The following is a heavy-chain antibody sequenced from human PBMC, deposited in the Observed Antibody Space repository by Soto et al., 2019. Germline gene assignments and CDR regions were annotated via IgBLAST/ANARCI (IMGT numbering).Heavy chain of an antibody. J-gene: IGHJ4*02. CDR3: ARGIADSSGWYSYYFDY. V-gene: IGHV3-30-3*01. D-gene: IGHD6-19*01. Sequence: QVQLVESGGGVVQPGRSLRLSCAASGFTFSSYAMHWVRQAPGKGLEWVAVISYDGSNKYYADSVKGRFTISRDNSKNTLYLQMNSLRAEDTAVYYCARGIADSSGWYSYYFDYWGQGTLVTVSS. CDR1: GFTFSSYA. CDR2: ISYDGSNK.